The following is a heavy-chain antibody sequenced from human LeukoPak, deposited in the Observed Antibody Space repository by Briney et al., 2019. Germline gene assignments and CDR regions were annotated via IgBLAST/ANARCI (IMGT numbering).Heavy chain of an antibody. D-gene: IGHD1-26*01. CDR2: ISAYNGNT. V-gene: IGHV1-18*01. CDR3: AREGSGSYHDAFDI. CDR1: GYTFTSYG. Sequence: GASVKVSCKASGYTFTSYGISWVRQAPGQGLEWMGWISAYNGNTNYAQKLQGRVTMTTDTSTSTAYMEPSSLRSDDTAVYYCAREGSGSYHDAFDIWGQGTMVTVSS. J-gene: IGHJ3*02.